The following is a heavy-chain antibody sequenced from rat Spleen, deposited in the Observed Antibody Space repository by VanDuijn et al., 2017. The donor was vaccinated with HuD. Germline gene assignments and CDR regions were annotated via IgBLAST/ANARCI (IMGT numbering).Heavy chain of an antibody. D-gene: IGHD1-2*01. J-gene: IGHJ3*01. CDR2: ISSGGTT. Sequence: QVQLKESGPGLVQPSQTLSLTCTVSGLSLTSNGVSWVRQPPGKGLEWIAAISSGGTTYYNSVFKSRLSISRDTSKSKVILKMNSLQTEDTAIDFCSRDGDSSWFAYWGQGTLVTVSS. V-gene: IGHV2S12*01. CDR1: GLSLTSNG. CDR3: SRDGDSSWFAY.